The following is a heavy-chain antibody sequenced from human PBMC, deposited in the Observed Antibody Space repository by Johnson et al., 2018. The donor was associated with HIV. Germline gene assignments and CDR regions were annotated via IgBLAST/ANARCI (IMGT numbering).Heavy chain of an antibody. CDR2: INQDGGEK. J-gene: IGHJ3*02. Sequence: VQLVESGGGLVQPGKSLRLSCEASGFTFNYYWMTWVRQAPGKGLEWVANINQDGGEKYYVDSVEGRFSISRDNAQNSLCLQMSSLRPEDTAIYYCARGQRATDIWGQGTMVTVSS. V-gene: IGHV3-7*01. CDR1: GFTFNYYW. CDR3: ARGQRATDI.